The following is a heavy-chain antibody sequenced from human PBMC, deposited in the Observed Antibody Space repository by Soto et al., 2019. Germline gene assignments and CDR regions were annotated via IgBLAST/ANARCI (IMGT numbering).Heavy chain of an antibody. V-gene: IGHV4-34*01. CDR3: ARSRYYEVWSGYPRFDP. CDR1: GGSFSGYY. D-gene: IGHD3-3*01. CDR2: INHSGSN. Sequence: QVQLQQWGAGLLKPSETLSLTCAVYGGSFSGYYWSWIRQPPGKGLEWTGEINHSGSNNYNPSLKSRVTISVDTSKNQFSLKLSSVTAADTAVYYCARSRYYEVWSGYPRFDPWGQGTLVTVSS. J-gene: IGHJ5*02.